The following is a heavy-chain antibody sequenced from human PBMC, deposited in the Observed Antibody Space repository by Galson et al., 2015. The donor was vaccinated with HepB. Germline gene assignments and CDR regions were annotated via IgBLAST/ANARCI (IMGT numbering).Heavy chain of an antibody. CDR2: IYPGDSDT. D-gene: IGHD3-22*01. V-gene: IGHV5-51*01. J-gene: IGHJ3*02. Sequence: QSGAEVKKPGESLKISCKGSGYSFTSYWIGWVRQMPGKGLEWMGIIYPGDSDTRYSPSFQGQVTISADKSISTAYLQWSSLKASDTAMYYCARRKQQTNYYDSSGYSDAFDIWGQGTIVTVSS. CDR3: ARRKQQTNYYDSSGYSDAFDI. CDR1: GYSFTSYW.